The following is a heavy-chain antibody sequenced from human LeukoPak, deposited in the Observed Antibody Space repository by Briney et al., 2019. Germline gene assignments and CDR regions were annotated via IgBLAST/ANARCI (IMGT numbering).Heavy chain of an antibody. CDR2: INHSGST. CDR3: ARGSTYYDFWSGPLCLHNYYYYYMDV. J-gene: IGHJ6*03. D-gene: IGHD3-3*01. CDR1: GGSFSGYY. Sequence: ASETLSLTCAVYGGSFSGYYWSWIRQPPGKGLEWIGEINHSGSTNYNPSLKSRVTISVDTSKNQFSLKLSSVTAADTAVYYCARGSTYYDFWSGPLCLHNYYYYYMDVWGKGATVTVSS. V-gene: IGHV4-34*01.